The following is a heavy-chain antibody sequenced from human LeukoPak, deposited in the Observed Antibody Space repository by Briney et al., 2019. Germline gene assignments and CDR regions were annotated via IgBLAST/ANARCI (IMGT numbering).Heavy chain of an antibody. CDR3: TSLPYGDYEVIGWFDP. V-gene: IGHV3-73*01. J-gene: IGHJ5*02. CDR2: IRSKANSYAT. Sequence: GGSLRLSCAASGFTFSGSAMHWVRQASGKGLEWVGRIRSKANSYATAYAASVKVRFTISRDDAKDTAYLQMNSLKTEDTAVYYCTSLPYGDYEVIGWFDPWGQGTLVTVSS. D-gene: IGHD4-17*01. CDR1: GFTFSGSA.